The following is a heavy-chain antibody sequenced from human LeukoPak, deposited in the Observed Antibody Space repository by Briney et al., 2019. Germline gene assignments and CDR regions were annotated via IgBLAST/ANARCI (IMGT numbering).Heavy chain of an antibody. CDR1: GFTFNGNY. CDR3: ARGGGYYAIDY. D-gene: IGHD1-26*01. J-gene: IGHJ4*02. V-gene: IGHV3-53*01. Sequence: PGGSLRLSCAASGFTFNGNYMNWVRQAPGKGLEWVSVVYSDDTTYYADSVKGRFTISRDNSKNTLYLQMNNLRAEDTAVYYCARGGGYYAIDYWGQGTLVTVSS. CDR2: VYSDDTT.